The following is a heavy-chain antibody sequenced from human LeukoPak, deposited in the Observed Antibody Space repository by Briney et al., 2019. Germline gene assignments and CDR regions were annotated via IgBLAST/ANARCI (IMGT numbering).Heavy chain of an antibody. CDR3: TRIAAAGTEYYYYMDV. Sequence: GGSLRLSCAASGFSFSNYGMNWVRQAPGKGLEWVSGITGNGGTTYYADSVKGRFTISRDNSRNTVYLQMNSLKTEDTAVYYCTRIAAAGTEYYYYMDVWGKGTTVTVSS. D-gene: IGHD6-13*01. CDR2: ITGNGGTT. V-gene: IGHV3-23*01. J-gene: IGHJ6*03. CDR1: GFSFSNYG.